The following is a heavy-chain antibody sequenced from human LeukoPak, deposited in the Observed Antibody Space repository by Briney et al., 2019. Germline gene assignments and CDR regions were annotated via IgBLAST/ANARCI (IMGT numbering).Heavy chain of an antibody. CDR2: INHSGST. J-gene: IGHJ5*02. CDR3: ARGDYYDGGGRNWFDP. D-gene: IGHD3-16*01. V-gene: IGHV4-34*01. Sequence: PSETLSLTCAVYGGSFSTYYWSWIRQPPGKGLEWVGEINHSGSTNYNPSLKSRVTISIDTSKNQFSLKLTSMTAADTAVYFCARGDYYDGGGRNWFDPWGQGTLVTVSS. CDR1: GGSFSTYY.